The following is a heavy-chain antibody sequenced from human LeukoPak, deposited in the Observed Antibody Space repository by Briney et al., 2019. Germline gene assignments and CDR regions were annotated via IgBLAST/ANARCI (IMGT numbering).Heavy chain of an antibody. Sequence: SGGSLRLSCAASGFTFSNYAMSWVRQAPGKGLEWVSVISGSGGFTYYADSVRGRFTFSRDNSQNTLYLQMSSLRAEDTAVYYCAKNLRISSHYGIDYWGQGTLVTVSS. CDR2: ISGSGGFT. D-gene: IGHD4-17*01. CDR1: GFTFSNYA. J-gene: IGHJ4*02. V-gene: IGHV3-23*01. CDR3: AKNLRISSHYGIDY.